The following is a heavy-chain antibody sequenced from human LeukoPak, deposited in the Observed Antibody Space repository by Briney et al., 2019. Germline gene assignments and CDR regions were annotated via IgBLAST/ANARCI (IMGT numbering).Heavy chain of an antibody. CDR3: ARDQYDTWSRRGNFDS. V-gene: IGHV3-7*03. J-gene: IGHJ4*02. CDR1: GFTFRNYW. D-gene: IGHD3-3*01. CDR2: IKLDGSEK. Sequence: GGSLRLSCAASGFTFRNYWMSWVRQAPGKGLEWVANIKLDGSEKNYVDSVKGRFTISRDNTKNSLYLQMNSLRVEDTAVFYCARDQYDTWSRRGNFDSWGQGTLVIVSS.